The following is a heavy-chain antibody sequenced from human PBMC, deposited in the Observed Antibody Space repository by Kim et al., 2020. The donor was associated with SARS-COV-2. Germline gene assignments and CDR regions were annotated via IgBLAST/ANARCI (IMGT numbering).Heavy chain of an antibody. CDR3: ASNGGRGSSWYRWVY. D-gene: IGHD6-13*01. Sequence: GGSLRLSCAASGFTFSSYAMHWVRQAPGKGLEWVAVISYDGSNKYYADSVKGRFTISRDNSKNTLYLQMNSLRAEDTAVYYCASNGGRGSSWYRWVYWG. V-gene: IGHV3-30*04. J-gene: IGHJ4*01. CDR2: ISYDGSNK. CDR1: GFTFSSYA.